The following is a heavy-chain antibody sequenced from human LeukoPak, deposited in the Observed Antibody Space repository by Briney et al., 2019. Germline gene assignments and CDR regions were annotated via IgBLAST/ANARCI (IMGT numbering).Heavy chain of an antibody. Sequence: ASVKVSCKASGYTFTSYGISWVRQAPGQGLEWMGWISAYNGNTNYAQKLQGRVTMTTDTSTSTAYMELRSLGSDDTAVYYCARVLSYYDFWSGVDYWGQGTLVTVSS. D-gene: IGHD3-3*01. CDR3: ARVLSYYDFWSGVDY. CDR2: ISAYNGNT. CDR1: GYTFTSYG. J-gene: IGHJ4*02. V-gene: IGHV1-18*01.